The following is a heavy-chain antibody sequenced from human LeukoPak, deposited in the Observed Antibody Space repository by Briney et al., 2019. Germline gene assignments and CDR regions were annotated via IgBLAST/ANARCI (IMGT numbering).Heavy chain of an antibody. J-gene: IGHJ4*02. CDR2: ISAYNGNT. CDR3: ARDYDLFYFDY. V-gene: IGHV1-18*01. D-gene: IGHD3-16*01. CDR1: GYTFTNYG. Sequence: EASVKVSCKASGYTFTNYGISWVRQAPGQGLEWMGWISAYNGNTNYAQKLQGRVTMTTDTSTSTAHMELRSLRSDDTAVYYCARDYDLFYFDYWGQGTLVTVSS.